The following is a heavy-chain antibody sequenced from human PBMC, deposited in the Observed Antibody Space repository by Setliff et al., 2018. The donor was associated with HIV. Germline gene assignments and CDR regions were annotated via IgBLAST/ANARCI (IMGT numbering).Heavy chain of an antibody. CDR3: AGAYYYESSGYYWVY. CDR2: IKQDGSEK. V-gene: IGHV3-7*03. D-gene: IGHD3-22*01. Sequence: GGSLRLSCTASGFTFGDYAMSWVRQAPGKGLEWVANIKQDGSEKYYVDSVKGRFTISRDNSKNTLYLQMNSLRAEDTAVYYCAGAYYYESSGYYWVYWGQGTLVTVSS. CDR1: GFTFGDYA. J-gene: IGHJ4*02.